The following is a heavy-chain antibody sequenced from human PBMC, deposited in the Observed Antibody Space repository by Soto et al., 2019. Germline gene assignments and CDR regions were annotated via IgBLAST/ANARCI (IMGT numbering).Heavy chain of an antibody. V-gene: IGHV5-10-1*01. J-gene: IGHJ5*02. CDR2: IDPSDSYT. Sequence: GESLKISCKGSGYSFTSYWISWVRQMPGKGLEWMGRIDPSDSYTNYSPSFQGHVTISADKSISTAYLQWSSLKASDTAMYYCARSYCSGGSCSWFDPWGQGTLVTVS. CDR3: ARSYCSGGSCSWFDP. D-gene: IGHD2-15*01. CDR1: GYSFTSYW.